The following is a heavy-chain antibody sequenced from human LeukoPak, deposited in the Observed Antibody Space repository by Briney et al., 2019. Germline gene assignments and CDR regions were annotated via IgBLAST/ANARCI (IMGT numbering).Heavy chain of an antibody. D-gene: IGHD2-2*01. J-gene: IGHJ3*02. CDR1: GGTFSSYA. V-gene: IGHV1-69*05. CDR2: IIPIFGTA. CDR3: ARRSAAAVDAFDI. Sequence: SVKVSCKASGGTFSSYAISWVRQAPGQGLEWMGGIIPIFGTANYAQKFQGRVTITTDESTSTAYMELSSLRSEDTAVYYCARRSAAAVDAFDIWGQGTMVTVSS.